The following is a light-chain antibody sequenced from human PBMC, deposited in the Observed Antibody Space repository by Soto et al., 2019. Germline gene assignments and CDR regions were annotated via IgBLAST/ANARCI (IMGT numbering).Light chain of an antibody. V-gene: IGLV1-40*01. CDR2: GNS. Sequence: QSVLTQTPSVSGAPGQRVTISCTGSSSNIGTGYDIHWYQQVPGTAPKLLIYGNSNRPSGVPDRFSGSKSGTSASLAITGLQAEDEADYYCQSYDSSLSGGVFGTGTKLTVL. CDR1: SSNIGTGYD. CDR3: QSYDSSLSGGV. J-gene: IGLJ1*01.